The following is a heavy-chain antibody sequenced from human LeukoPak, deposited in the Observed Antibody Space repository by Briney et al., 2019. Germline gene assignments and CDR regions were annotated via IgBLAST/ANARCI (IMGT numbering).Heavy chain of an antibody. D-gene: IGHD3-16*01. CDR1: GFTFSSYG. Sequence: GGSLRLSCAASGFTFSSYGMHWVRQAPGKGLEWVAFIRYDGSNKYYADSVKGRFTISRDNSKNTLYLQMNSLRAEDTAVYYCARGAEGADQPNYYYYYMDVWGKGTTVTVSS. CDR2: IRYDGSNK. CDR3: ARGAEGADQPNYYYYYMDV. J-gene: IGHJ6*03. V-gene: IGHV3-30*02.